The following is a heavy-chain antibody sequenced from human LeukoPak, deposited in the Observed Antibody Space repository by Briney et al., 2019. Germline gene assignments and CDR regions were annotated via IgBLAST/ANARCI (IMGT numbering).Heavy chain of an antibody. CDR3: ASHCSSTSCYVYAFDI. CDR2: ISSSGSTI. CDR1: GFTFSSYE. V-gene: IGHV3-48*03. Sequence: PGGSLRLSCAASGFTFSSYEMNWVRQAPGKGLEWVSYISSSGSTIYYADSVKGRFTISRDNAKNSLYLQMNSLRAEDTAVYYCASHCSSTSCYVYAFDIWGQGTMVTVSS. D-gene: IGHD2-2*01. J-gene: IGHJ3*02.